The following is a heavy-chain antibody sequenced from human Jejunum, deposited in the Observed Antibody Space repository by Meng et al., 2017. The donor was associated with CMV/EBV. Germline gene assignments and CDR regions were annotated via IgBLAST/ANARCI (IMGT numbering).Heavy chain of an antibody. J-gene: IGHJ4*02. D-gene: IGHD2-15*01. CDR2: IKGDGASS. CDR3: VTNLSCSVGGCRNY. Sequence: SGFPFSGAWRHWVRQVPGRGLIVVSRIKGDGASSGYADSVKGRFTIYRDNANNMLYLQLDSLRAEDTAVYHCVTNLSCSVGGCRNYWGQGAMVTVSS. CDR1: GFPFSGAW. V-gene: IGHV3-74*01.